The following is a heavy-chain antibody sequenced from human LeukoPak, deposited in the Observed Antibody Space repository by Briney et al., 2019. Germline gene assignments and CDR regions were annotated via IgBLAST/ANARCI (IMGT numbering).Heavy chain of an antibody. J-gene: IGHJ4*02. CDR3: ARGSFVLGMIVVVITHFDY. CDR1: GFTFTSYY. CDR2: INPIGGST. Sequence: PGGSLRLSCAASGFTFTSYYMRSVRQTPGQGLEWMGIINPIGGSTNYAQKFQGRGTMTRDTSTSTVYMELSSLRSEDTAVYYCARGSFVLGMIVVVITHFDYWGQGTLVTVSS. V-gene: IGHV1-46*01. D-gene: IGHD3-22*01.